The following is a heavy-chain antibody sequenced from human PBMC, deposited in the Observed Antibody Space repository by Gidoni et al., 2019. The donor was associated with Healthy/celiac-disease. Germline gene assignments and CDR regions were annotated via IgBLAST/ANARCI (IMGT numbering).Heavy chain of an antibody. CDR1: GGSLRSGGYY. CDR3: AREDAVTNLGGAFDI. Sequence: QVQLQESGPGLVKPSQTLSLTCTVSGGSLRSGGYYWSWIRQHPGKGLEWIGYIYYSGSTYYNPSLKSRVTISVDTSKNQFSLKLSSVTAADTAVYYCAREDAVTNLGGAFDIWGQGTMVTVSS. CDR2: IYYSGST. J-gene: IGHJ3*02. V-gene: IGHV4-31*03. D-gene: IGHD4-17*01.